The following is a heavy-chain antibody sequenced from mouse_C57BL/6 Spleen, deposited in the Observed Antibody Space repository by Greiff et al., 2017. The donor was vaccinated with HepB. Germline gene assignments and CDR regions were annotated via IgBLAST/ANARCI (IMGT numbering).Heavy chain of an antibody. D-gene: IGHD1-1*01. CDR3: AREYYSSSYGY. CDR1: GYAFSSYW. CDR2: IYPGDGAT. Sequence: QVQLQQSGAELVKPGASVKISCKASGYAFSSYWMNWVKQRPGKGLEWIGQIYPGDGATKYNGKVKGKATRTADKSSSTAYMQLSSLTSEDSAVYCCAREYYSSSYGYWGRGTTLTVSS. J-gene: IGHJ2*01. V-gene: IGHV1-80*01.